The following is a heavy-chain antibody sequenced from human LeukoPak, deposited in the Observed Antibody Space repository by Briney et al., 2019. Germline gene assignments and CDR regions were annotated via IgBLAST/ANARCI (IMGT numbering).Heavy chain of an antibody. CDR1: GFTFDDYA. V-gene: IGHV3-23*01. D-gene: IGHD3-22*01. CDR2: ISGSGGPT. CDR3: AKGRITMIVDDWYFDL. J-gene: IGHJ2*01. Sequence: GRSLRLSCAASGFTFDDYAMHWVRQAPGKGLEWLSSISGSGGPTYYADSVKGRFTISRDNSKNTLYLQMNSLRAEDTGVYYCAKGRITMIVDDWYFDLWGRGTLVTVSS.